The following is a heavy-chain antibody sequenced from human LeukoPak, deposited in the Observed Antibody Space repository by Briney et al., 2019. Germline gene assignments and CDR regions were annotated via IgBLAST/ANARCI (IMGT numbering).Heavy chain of an antibody. CDR3: AKDRYTAMGRGPGGLDY. D-gene: IGHD5-18*01. CDR2: ISGSGGST. CDR1: GFTFSSYA. Sequence: PGGSLRLSCAASGFTFSSYAMSWVRQAPGKGLEWVSAISGSGGSTYYADSVKGRFTISRDNSKNTLYLQMNSLRGEDTGVYYCAKDRYTAMGRGPGGLDYWGQGTLVTVSS. J-gene: IGHJ4*02. V-gene: IGHV3-23*01.